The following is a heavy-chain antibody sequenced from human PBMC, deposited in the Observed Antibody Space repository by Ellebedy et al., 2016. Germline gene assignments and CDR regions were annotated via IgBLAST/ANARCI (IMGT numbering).Heavy chain of an antibody. V-gene: IGHV3-7*03. D-gene: IGHD6-19*01. CDR1: GFTFSSYW. Sequence: GGSLRLSCAASGFTFSSYWMGWVRQAPGQGLEWVANIKNDESEKYFVDSVKGRFTISRDNAKNSVYLQMSSLRAEDTAVYYCAGGSGWLCDQWGQGTLVTVSS. J-gene: IGHJ4*02. CDR2: IKNDESEK. CDR3: AGGSGWLCDQ.